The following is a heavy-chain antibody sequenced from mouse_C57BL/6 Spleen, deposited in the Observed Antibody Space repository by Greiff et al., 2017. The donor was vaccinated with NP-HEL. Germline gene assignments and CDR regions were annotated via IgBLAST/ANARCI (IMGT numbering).Heavy chain of an antibody. CDR3: ARLYYGSSSYYFDY. D-gene: IGHD1-1*01. CDR2: ISSGSSTI. J-gene: IGHJ2*01. Sequence: EVKVVESGGGLVKPGGSLKLSCAASGFTFSDYGMHWVRQAPEKGLEWVAYISSGSSTIYYADTVKGRFTISRDNAKNTLFLQMTSLRSEDTAMYYCARLYYGSSSYYFDYWGQGTTLTVSS. CDR1: GFTFSDYG. V-gene: IGHV5-17*01.